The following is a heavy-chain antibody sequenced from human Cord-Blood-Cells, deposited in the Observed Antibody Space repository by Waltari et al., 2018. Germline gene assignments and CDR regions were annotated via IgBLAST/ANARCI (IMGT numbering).Heavy chain of an antibody. Sequence: QVQLQQWGAGLLTTSETLSLTCAVYGGSFSGYYWSWIRQPPGKGLEWMGETNHSGSTNNNPSLRSRVSISVDTSKNQFYLKLSSVTAAGTAVYYGARGRVYSSSWYWFDPWGQGTLVTVSS. J-gene: IGHJ5*02. D-gene: IGHD6-13*01. CDR2: TNHSGST. V-gene: IGHV4-34*01. CDR3: ARGRVYSSSWYWFDP. CDR1: GGSFSGYY.